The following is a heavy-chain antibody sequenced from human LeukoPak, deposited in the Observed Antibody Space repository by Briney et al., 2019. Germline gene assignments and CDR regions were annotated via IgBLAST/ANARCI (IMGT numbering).Heavy chain of an antibody. CDR1: GFTFSSYA. CDR2: ISYDGTKK. V-gene: IGHV3-30*04. D-gene: IGHD4-23*01. CDR3: ARGARKGDDYGGFFDY. J-gene: IGHJ4*02. Sequence: GGSLRLSCAASGFTFSSYAMHWVRQAPGKGLEWVAVISYDGTKKDYADSVKGRFTISRDNSKNTLYLQVNSLRAEDTSVYYCARGARKGDDYGGFFDYWGQGTLVTVSS.